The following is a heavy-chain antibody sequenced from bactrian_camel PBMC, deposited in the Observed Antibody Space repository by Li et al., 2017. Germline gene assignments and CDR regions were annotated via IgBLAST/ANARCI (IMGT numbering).Heavy chain of an antibody. CDR1: GFPFATTD. Sequence: DVQLVESGGDWVQTGGSLRLACAASGFPFATTDMSWVRQAPGKEREGVAGIDSDGRTSYADSVKGRFTISLDNAKNTLYLQMNSLKPEDTGMYYCAAQPWCLNLATMCKPAQGCSWGQGTQVTVS. D-gene: IGHD4*01. J-gene: IGHJ6*01. CDR3: AAQPWCLNLATMCKPAQGCS. CDR2: IDSDGRT. V-gene: IGHV3S10*01.